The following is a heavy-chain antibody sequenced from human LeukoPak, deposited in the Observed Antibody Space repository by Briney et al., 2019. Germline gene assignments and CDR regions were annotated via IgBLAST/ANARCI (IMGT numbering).Heavy chain of an antibody. CDR1: GFTFSSYG. CDR2: IWYDGSNK. J-gene: IGHJ4*02. Sequence: GGSLRLPCAASGFTFSSYGMHWVRQAPGKGLEWVAVIWYDGSNKYYADSVKGRFTISRDNSKNTLYLQMNSLRAEDTAVYYCAKGEKTRPFGGVIDYWGQGTLVTVSS. V-gene: IGHV3-33*03. CDR3: AKGEKTRPFGGVIDY. D-gene: IGHD3-16*02.